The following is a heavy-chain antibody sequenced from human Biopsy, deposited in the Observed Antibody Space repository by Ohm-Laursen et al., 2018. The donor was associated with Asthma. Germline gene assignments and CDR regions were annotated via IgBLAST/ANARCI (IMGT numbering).Heavy chain of an antibody. D-gene: IGHD4-17*01. Sequence: TLSLTCRVSGGYTGSSDHHWAWIRQAPGKGLEWIGFVFWSGSTHYSRSLVRRVSISIDTATNEFSMKLWSVTPADTAVYFCARVVSYGDIYFGIDVWGPGNTVVVS. J-gene: IGHJ6*02. CDR1: GGYTGSSDHH. V-gene: IGHV4-30-4*01. CDR3: ARVVSYGDIYFGIDV. CDR2: VFWSGST.